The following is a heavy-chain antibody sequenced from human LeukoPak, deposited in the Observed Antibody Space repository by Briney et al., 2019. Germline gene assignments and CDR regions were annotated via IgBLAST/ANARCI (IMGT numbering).Heavy chain of an antibody. D-gene: IGHD6-6*01. Sequence: PSETLSLTCAVYGGPFSGYYWSWIRQPPGKGLEWIGEINHSGSTNYNPSLKSRVTISVDTSKNQFSLKLSSVTAADTAVYYCARDSPSFYYYGMDVWGQGTTVTVSS. CDR2: INHSGST. J-gene: IGHJ6*02. CDR3: ARDSPSFYYYGMDV. V-gene: IGHV4-34*01. CDR1: GGPFSGYY.